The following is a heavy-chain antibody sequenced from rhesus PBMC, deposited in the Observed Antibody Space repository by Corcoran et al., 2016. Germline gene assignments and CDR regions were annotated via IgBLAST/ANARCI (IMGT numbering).Heavy chain of an antibody. CDR3: VRPDAFFG. CDR2: INCNSATT. Sequence: QVQLQESGPGLVKPSETLSLTCAVSGAPISSYWWSWIRQPLGKGLEWMGEINCNSATTNYTPSRKSRVTLSKDASRNQFSLTLSSVTAADAAVYYCVRPDAFFGGGQGVLVTVSS. V-gene: IGHV4-80*01. CDR1: GAPISSYW. J-gene: IGHJ4*01. D-gene: IGHD2-39*01.